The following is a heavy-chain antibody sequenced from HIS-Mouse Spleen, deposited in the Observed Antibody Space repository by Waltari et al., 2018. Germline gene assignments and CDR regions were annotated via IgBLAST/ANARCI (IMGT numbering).Heavy chain of an antibody. J-gene: IGHJ6*02. CDR2: IDAYNGNT. D-gene: IGHD6-13*01. Sequence: QVQLVQSGAEVKKPGASVKVSCKASGYTFTSYGISWVRQAPGQGLEWKGWIDAYNGNTNYAQKLQGRVTMTTDTSTSTAYMELRSLRSDDTAVYYCARDHSSSWYYYYYGMDVWGQGTTVTVSS. CDR1: GYTFTSYG. V-gene: IGHV1-18*01. CDR3: ARDHSSSWYYYYYGMDV.